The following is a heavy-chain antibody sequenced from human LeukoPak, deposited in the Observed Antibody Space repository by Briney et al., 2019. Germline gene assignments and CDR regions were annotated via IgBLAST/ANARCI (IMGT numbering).Heavy chain of an antibody. D-gene: IGHD3-3*01. J-gene: IGHJ4*02. Sequence: GGSLRLSCAASGFTFSSYSMNWVRQAPGKGLVWVSRINTDGSTTEYADSVKGRFTISRDNAKNTLYLQINSLRAEDTAMYYCTRGFWGWEVDYWGQGTLVTVSS. V-gene: IGHV3-74*03. CDR3: TRGFWGWEVDY. CDR2: INTDGSTT. CDR1: GFTFSSYS.